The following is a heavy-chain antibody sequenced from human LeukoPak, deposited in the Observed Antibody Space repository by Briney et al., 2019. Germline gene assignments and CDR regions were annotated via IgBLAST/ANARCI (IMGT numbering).Heavy chain of an antibody. D-gene: IGHD4-17*01. V-gene: IGHV3-23*01. Sequence: GGSLRLSCAASGFTFSSYAMSWVRQAPGKGLEWVSSISGSGGSTYYVDSVKGRFTISRGNSKNTLYLQMNSLGAEDTAIYYCAKGTVSTLSAFDIWGQGTMVTVSS. CDR3: AKGTVSTLSAFDI. CDR1: GFTFSSYA. CDR2: ISGSGGST. J-gene: IGHJ3*02.